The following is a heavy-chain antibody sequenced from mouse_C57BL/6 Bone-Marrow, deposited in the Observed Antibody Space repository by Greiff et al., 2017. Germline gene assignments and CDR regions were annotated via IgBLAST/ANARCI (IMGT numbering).Heavy chain of an antibody. Sequence: QVQLQQPGAELVKPGASVKMSCKASGYTFTSYWITWVKQRPGQGLEWIGDIYPGSGSTNYNEKFKSKATLTVDTSSSTAYMQLSSLTSEDSAVYYWARRGTAQATSDYWGQGTTLTVSS. CDR1: GYTFTSYW. V-gene: IGHV1-55*01. J-gene: IGHJ2*01. CDR3: ARRGTAQATSDY. D-gene: IGHD3-2*02. CDR2: IYPGSGST.